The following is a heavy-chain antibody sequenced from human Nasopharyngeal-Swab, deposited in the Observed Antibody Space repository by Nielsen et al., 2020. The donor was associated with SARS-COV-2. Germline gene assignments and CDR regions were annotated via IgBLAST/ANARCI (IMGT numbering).Heavy chain of an antibody. CDR1: GGSFSGYY. CDR3: ARGSYSASSDGEKYYYHGMDV. V-gene: IGHV4-34*01. CDR2: INHSGST. J-gene: IGHJ6*02. D-gene: IGHD6-6*01. Sequence: SETLSLTCGVYGGSFSGYYWNWIRQPPGKGLEWIGEINHSGSTYYCPFLKSRVTITVDKSNNQFSLRLSSVTAADTAVYYCARGSYSASSDGEKYYYHGMDVWGQGTTVTVSS.